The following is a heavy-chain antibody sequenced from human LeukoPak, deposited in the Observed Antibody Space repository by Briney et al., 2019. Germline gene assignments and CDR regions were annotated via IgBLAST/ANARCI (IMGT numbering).Heavy chain of an antibody. J-gene: IGHJ4*02. Sequence: GGSLRLSCAASGFTFSSYAMSWVRQAPGKGLEWVSAISGRGSSTYYADSVKGRFTISRDNSKNTLYLQMNSLRAEDTAVYYSAKDQRAYYYDILTGYYFDYWGQGTLVTVSS. D-gene: IGHD3-9*01. CDR1: GFTFSSYA. CDR3: AKDQRAYYYDILTGYYFDY. V-gene: IGHV3-23*01. CDR2: ISGRGSST.